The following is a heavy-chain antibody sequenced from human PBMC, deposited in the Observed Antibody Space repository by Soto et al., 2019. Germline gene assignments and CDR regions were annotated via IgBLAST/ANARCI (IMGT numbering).Heavy chain of an antibody. J-gene: IGHJ4*02. Sequence: SETLSLTCTVSGASISSGDYFWSWIRQSPGKGLEWIGYIYDSGSSYYNPSLKSRVTMSVDTSKNQFSLKLRSVTAADTAVYYCAREKGYISGPKNFDYWGQGTMVTVYS. CDR3: AREKGYISGPKNFDY. V-gene: IGHV4-30-4*01. CDR2: IYDSGSS. D-gene: IGHD5-12*01. CDR1: GASISSGDYF.